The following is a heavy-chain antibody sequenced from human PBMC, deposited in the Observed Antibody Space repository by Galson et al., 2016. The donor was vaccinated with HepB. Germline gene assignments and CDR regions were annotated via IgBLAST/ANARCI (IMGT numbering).Heavy chain of an antibody. J-gene: IGHJ3*02. CDR3: ARGGAGWYWDDAFDI. CDR1: GYTFTSYD. D-gene: IGHD6-19*01. V-gene: IGHV1-8*01. Sequence: SVKVSCKASGYTFTSYDINWVRQATGQGLEWMGWMNPNSGNTGYAQKFQGRLTMTRNTSIRTAYMELSSLRSEDTAVYYCARGGAGWYWDDAFDIWSQGTMVTVSS. CDR2: MNPNSGNT.